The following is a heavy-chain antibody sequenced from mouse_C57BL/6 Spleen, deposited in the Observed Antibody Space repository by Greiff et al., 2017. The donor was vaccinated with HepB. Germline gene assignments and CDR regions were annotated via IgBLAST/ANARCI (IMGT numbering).Heavy chain of an antibody. CDR1: GYTFTDYN. D-gene: IGHD2-4*01. CDR2: INPNNGGT. J-gene: IGHJ4*01. V-gene: IGHV1-18*01. CDR3: ARSGLRRYYAMDY. Sequence: EVQLQQSGPELVKPGASVKIPCKASGYTFTDYNMDWVKQSHGKSLEWIGDINPNNGGTIYNQKFKGKATLTVDKSSSTAYMELRSLTSEDTAVYYCARSGLRRYYAMDYWGQGTSVTVSS.